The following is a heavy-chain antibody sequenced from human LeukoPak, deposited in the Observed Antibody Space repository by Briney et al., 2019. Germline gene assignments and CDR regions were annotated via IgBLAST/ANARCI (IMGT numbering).Heavy chain of an antibody. V-gene: IGHV3-7*01. CDR3: ARVYSSIWYGLGYYYMDV. J-gene: IGHJ6*03. D-gene: IGHD6-13*01. CDR1: GFTFSSYW. Sequence: GGSLRLSCAASGFTFSSYWMRWVRQAPEKGLEWVANIKEDGSEKYYVDSVKGRFTISRDNAKNSLYLQMNSLRAEDTAVYYCARVYSSIWYGLGYYYMDVWGKGTTVTISS. CDR2: IKEDGSEK.